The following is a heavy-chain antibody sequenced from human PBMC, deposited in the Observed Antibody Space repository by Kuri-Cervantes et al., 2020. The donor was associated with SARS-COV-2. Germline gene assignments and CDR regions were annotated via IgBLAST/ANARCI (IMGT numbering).Heavy chain of an antibody. Sequence: ASVKVSCKASGYTFTSYDINWVRQATGQGLEWMGWMNPNSGVTGYAQKFQGRVIMTRDTSRSTAYMELSSLRSEDTAVYYCARGVQLWFQGNYYYYYMDVWGKGTTVTVSS. V-gene: IGHV1-8*02. CDR1: GYTFTSYD. CDR3: ARGVQLWFQGNYYYYYMDV. J-gene: IGHJ6*03. D-gene: IGHD5-18*01. CDR2: MNPNSGVT.